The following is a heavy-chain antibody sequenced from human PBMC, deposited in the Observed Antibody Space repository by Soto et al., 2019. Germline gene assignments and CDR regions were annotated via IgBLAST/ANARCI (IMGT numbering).Heavy chain of an antibody. V-gene: IGHV3-23*01. J-gene: IGHJ4*02. CDR1: GFSFSSYA. Sequence: EVQLLESGGGLVQPGGSLRLSCAASGFSFSSYAMSWVRQAPGRGLQWVSAISDSGGSTYYADSMKGRFTISRDNSKNTLYLQMNSLRAEDTAIYFWAKDLTSTSRTPELWGQGTLVTVSS. D-gene: IGHD2-2*01. CDR3: AKDLTSTSRTPEL. CDR2: ISDSGGST.